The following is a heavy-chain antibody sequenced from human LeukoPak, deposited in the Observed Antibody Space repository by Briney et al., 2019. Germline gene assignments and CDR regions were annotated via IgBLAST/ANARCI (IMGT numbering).Heavy chain of an antibody. CDR2: ISYDGSNK. Sequence: PGGSLRLSCAASGFTFSTYGMHWVRQAPGRGLEWVSVISYDGSNKYYADSVKGRFTISRDNSKNTLYLQMNSLGAEDTAVYYCAKVSFSGSDNAASDYWGQGTLVTVSS. CDR1: GFTFSTYG. CDR3: AKVSFSGSDNAASDY. D-gene: IGHD1-26*01. J-gene: IGHJ4*02. V-gene: IGHV3-30*18.